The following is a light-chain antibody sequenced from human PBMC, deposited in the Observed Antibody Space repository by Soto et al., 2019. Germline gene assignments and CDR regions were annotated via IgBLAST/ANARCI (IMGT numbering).Light chain of an antibody. V-gene: IGLV2-23*02. J-gene: IGLJ1*01. Sequence: QSALTQPASVSGSHGQSITISCTGTSSDVGSYNLVSWYQQHPGKAPKLMIYEVSKRPSGVSNRFSGSKSGNTASLTISGLQAEDEADYYCCSYAGSPYVFGTGTKLTVL. CDR3: CSYAGSPYV. CDR2: EVS. CDR1: SSDVGSYNL.